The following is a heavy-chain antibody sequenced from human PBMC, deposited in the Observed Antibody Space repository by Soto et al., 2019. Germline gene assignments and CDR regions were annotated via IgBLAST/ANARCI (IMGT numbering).Heavy chain of an antibody. Sequence: SGPTLVNPTQTLTLTCTFSGFSLTTYGVGVGWIRQPPGKALEWLALIFWNDDERYSPSLKSRLTITKDTSKNKGVLTITKMNPVDTATCYCVHTGYSYDPFGYWGRGTLVTVSS. CDR3: VHTGYSYDPFGY. D-gene: IGHD5-18*01. CDR1: GFSLTTYGVG. CDR2: IFWNDDE. J-gene: IGHJ4*02. V-gene: IGHV2-5*01.